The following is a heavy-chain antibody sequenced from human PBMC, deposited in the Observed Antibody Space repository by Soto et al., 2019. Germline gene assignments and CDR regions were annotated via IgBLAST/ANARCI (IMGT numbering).Heavy chain of an antibody. V-gene: IGHV3-23*01. CDR3: ARSPYDDPEAFDF. CDR1: GFTFINHA. D-gene: IGHD3-16*01. CDR2: SSGSGGGT. Sequence: EVHLLESGGGLVQPGGSLRLSCAASGFTFINHAMNWVRQTPGKGLEWVSVSSGSGGGTYYADSVKGRFTVSRDKSTNSLYLQMNSLRGEDTAVYYCARSPYDDPEAFDFWGQGTMVTVSS. J-gene: IGHJ3*01.